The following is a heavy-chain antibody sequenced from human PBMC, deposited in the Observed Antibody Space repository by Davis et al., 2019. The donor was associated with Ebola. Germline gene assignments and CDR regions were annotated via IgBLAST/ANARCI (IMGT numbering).Heavy chain of an antibody. CDR2: IIPILGIA. J-gene: IGHJ4*02. D-gene: IGHD6-19*01. CDR3: ARDLGRAVAPGDY. Sequence: AASVKVSCKASGYTFTSYYMHWVRQAPGQGLEWMGRIIPILGIANYAQKFQGRVTITADKSTSTAYMELSSLRSEDTAVYYCARDLGRAVAPGDYWGQGTLVTVSS. CDR1: GYTFTSYY. V-gene: IGHV1-69*04.